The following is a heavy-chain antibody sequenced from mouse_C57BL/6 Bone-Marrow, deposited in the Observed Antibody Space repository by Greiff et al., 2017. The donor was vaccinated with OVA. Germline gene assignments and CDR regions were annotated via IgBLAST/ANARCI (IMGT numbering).Heavy chain of an antibody. V-gene: IGHV1-55*01. Sequence: QVQLQQPGAELVKPGASVKMSCKASGYTFTSYWITWVKQRPGQGLEWIGDIYPGSGSTNYNEKFKSKATLTVDTSSSTAYMQLSSLTSEDSAVYDCATLYYYGSSPYYAMDYWGQGTSVTVSS. J-gene: IGHJ4*01. CDR3: ATLYYYGSSPYYAMDY. CDR1: GYTFTSYW. CDR2: IYPGSGST. D-gene: IGHD1-1*01.